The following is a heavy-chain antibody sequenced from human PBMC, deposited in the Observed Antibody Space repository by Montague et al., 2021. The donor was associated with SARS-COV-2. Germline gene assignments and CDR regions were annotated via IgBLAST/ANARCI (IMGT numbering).Heavy chain of an antibody. V-gene: IGHV4-39*02. CDR3: ARTSKLRESSSGNYYYHAMDV. J-gene: IGHJ6*02. Sequence: ESLSLTCNVSGGSISSSTYYWGWIRQPPGKGLEWVGNLYNGGTTYYSPSLKSRVTISVDTSKNHFSLNMASVTAADTAVYYCARTSKLRESSSGNYYYHAMDVWGQGTTVTVSS. D-gene: IGHD3-16*01. CDR2: LYNGGTT. CDR1: GGSISSSTYY.